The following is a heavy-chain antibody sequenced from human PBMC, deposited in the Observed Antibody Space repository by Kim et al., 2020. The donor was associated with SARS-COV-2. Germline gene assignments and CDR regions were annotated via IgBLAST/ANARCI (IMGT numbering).Heavy chain of an antibody. D-gene: IGHD2-2*02. J-gene: IGHJ4*02. CDR3: ARGSSGYRATLDY. CDR2: IFYTGST. Sequence: SETLSLTCTVSGGSISSYYWSWIRQPTGKGPEWIGYIFYTGSTTYNPSLKSRVTISVDASKNQFSLKLSSLTAADTAVYYCARGSSGYRATLDYWGQGTLVTVSS. V-gene: IGHV4-59*01. CDR1: GGSISSYY.